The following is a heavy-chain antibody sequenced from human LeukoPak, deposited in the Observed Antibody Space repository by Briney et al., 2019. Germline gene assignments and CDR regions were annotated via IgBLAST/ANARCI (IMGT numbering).Heavy chain of an antibody. J-gene: IGHJ4*02. CDR3: AKGYCSSTSCYFDY. CDR1: GFTFDDYA. Sequence: GGSLRLSCAASGFTFDDYAMHWVRQAPGKGLEWVSGISWNSGSIGYADSVKGQFTISRDNAKNSLYLQMNSLRAEDTALYYCAKGYCSSTSCYFDYWGQGTLVTVSS. V-gene: IGHV3-9*01. CDR2: ISWNSGSI. D-gene: IGHD2-2*01.